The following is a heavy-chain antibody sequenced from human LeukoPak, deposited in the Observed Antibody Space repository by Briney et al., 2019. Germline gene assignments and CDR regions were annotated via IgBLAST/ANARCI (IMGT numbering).Heavy chain of an antibody. J-gene: IGHJ6*02. CDR1: GYGFTSYW. CDR3: ARHPTSLLGYYYGMDV. V-gene: IGHV5-51*01. D-gene: IGHD2-15*01. Sequence: GESLKISCKGSGYGFTSYWIGWVRQMPGKGLEWMGIIYPGDSDTRYSPSFQGQVTISADKSISTAYLQWSSLKASDTAMYYCARHPTSLLGYYYGMDVWGQGTTVTVSS. CDR2: IYPGDSDT.